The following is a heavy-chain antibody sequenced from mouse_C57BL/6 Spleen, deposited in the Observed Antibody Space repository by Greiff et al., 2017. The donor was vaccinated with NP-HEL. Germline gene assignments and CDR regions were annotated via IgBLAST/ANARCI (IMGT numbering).Heavy chain of an antibody. CDR2: ISYDGSN. CDR1: GYSITSGYY. V-gene: IGHV3-6*01. Sequence: EVKLVESGPGLVKPSQSLSLTCSVTGYSITSGYYWNWIRQFPGNKLEWMGYISYDGSNNYNPSLKNRISITRDTSKNQFFLKLNSVTTEDTATYYCARDSYAMDYWGQGTSVTVSS. CDR3: ARDSYAMDY. J-gene: IGHJ4*01.